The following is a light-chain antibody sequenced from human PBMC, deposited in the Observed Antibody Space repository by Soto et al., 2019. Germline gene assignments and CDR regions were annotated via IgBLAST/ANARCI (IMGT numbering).Light chain of an antibody. CDR1: QSISSY. Sequence: DIQMTPSPSTLSASVGDRVTIACRASQSISSYLAWYQQKPGKAPNLLIYKASNLASGVPSRFTGGGSGTDFTLTINSLQPDDSATYFCQQYNSYSYTFGQGTKVDI. CDR2: KAS. V-gene: IGKV1-5*03. J-gene: IGKJ2*01. CDR3: QQYNSYSYT.